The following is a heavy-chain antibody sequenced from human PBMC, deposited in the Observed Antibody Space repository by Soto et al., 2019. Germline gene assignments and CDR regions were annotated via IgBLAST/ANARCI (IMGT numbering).Heavy chain of an antibody. CDR1: GGSISSGGYY. D-gene: IGHD6-19*01. J-gene: IGHJ4*02. Sequence: SETLSLTCTVSGGSISSGGYYWSWIRQHPGKGLEWIGYIYYSGSTYYNPSLKSRVTISVDTSKNQFSLKLSSVTAADTAVYYCAREGHSSGWYHALFDYWGQGTLVTVSS. CDR2: IYYSGST. V-gene: IGHV4-31*03. CDR3: AREGHSSGWYHALFDY.